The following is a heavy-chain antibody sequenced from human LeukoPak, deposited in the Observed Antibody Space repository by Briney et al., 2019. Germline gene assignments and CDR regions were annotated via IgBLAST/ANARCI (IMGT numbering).Heavy chain of an antibody. CDR2: FDPEDGET. V-gene: IGHV1-24*01. D-gene: IGHD2-15*01. J-gene: IGHJ4*02. Sequence: ASVKVSCKVSGYTLTELSMHWVRQAPGKGLEWMGGFDPEDGETIYAQKFQGRVTMTEDTSTDTAYMGLSSLRSEDTAVYYCATWGLLYRLGYCSGGSCYSGFDYWGQGTLVTVSS. CDR3: ATWGLLYRLGYCSGGSCYSGFDY. CDR1: GYTLTELS.